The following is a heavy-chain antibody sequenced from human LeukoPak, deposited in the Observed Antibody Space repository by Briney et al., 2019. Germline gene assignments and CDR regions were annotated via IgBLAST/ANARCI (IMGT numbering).Heavy chain of an antibody. J-gene: IGHJ4*02. Sequence: GASLRLSCEVSGFILRNYAMSWVRQAPGQGLEWVTGISSSGGTTYYADSVKGRFSISRDNSKNTLYLQLNSLGADATAVYFCAGGGVNSPTLDYWGQGALVTLSS. CDR3: AGGGVNSPTLDY. V-gene: IGHV3-23*01. D-gene: IGHD1-26*01. CDR1: GFILRNYA. CDR2: ISSSGGTT.